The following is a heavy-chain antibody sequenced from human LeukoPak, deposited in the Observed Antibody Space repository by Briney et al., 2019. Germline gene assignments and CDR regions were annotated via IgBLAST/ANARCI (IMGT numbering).Heavy chain of an antibody. CDR3: ARGLERLDSNNYLSFAFDI. CDR1: GYTFTDYY. Sequence: ASVKVSCKASGYTFTDYYMHWVRQAPGQGLEWMGIINTSGGHTNYAQKFQGRVSMTRDTSTGTLYMDLSSLRFEDTAVYYCARGLERLDSNNYLSFAFDIWGQGTMVTFS. V-gene: IGHV1-46*01. J-gene: IGHJ3*02. D-gene: IGHD4-11*01. CDR2: INTSGGHT.